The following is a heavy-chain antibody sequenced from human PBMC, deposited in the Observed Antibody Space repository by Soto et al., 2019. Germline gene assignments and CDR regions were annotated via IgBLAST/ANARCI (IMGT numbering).Heavy chain of an antibody. CDR2: IYWDGDK. CDR3: AHTPGRHYYYGMDV. J-gene: IGHJ6*02. V-gene: IGHV2-5*02. CDR1: GFSLSTSGVG. Sequence: SGPTLVNPTQTLTLTCTFSGFSLSTSGVGVGWIRQPPGKALEWLALIYWDGDKRYSPSLKSRLTITKDTSKNQVVLTMTNVDPVDTGTYYCAHTPGRHYYYGMDVWGQGTTVTVSS. D-gene: IGHD3-10*01.